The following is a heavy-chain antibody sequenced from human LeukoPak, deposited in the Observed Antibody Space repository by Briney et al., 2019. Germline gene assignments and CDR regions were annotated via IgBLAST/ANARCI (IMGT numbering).Heavy chain of an antibody. Sequence: PSETLSLTCAVYGGSLSGYFWSWIRQTPGKGLEFIGEVNHSGSPKYNPSLESRVTISVDTSKIHFSLNLTSVTAADTAVYYCARNPVTRSPAGAFDIWGQGTVVTVSS. CDR2: VNHSGSP. CDR3: ARNPVTRSPAGAFDI. J-gene: IGHJ3*02. D-gene: IGHD4-17*01. CDR1: GGSLSGYF. V-gene: IGHV4-34*01.